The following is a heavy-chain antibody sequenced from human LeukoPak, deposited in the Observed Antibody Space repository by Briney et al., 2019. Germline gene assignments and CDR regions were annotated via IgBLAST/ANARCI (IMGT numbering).Heavy chain of an antibody. D-gene: IGHD3-10*01. Sequence: SVKVSCKASGGTFSSYAISWVRQAPGQGLEWMGGIIPIFGTANYAQKFQGRVTITADKSTSTAYMELSRLRSDDTAVYYCARVRDLWFGDFDYWGQGTLVTVSS. CDR1: GGTFSSYA. CDR3: ARVRDLWFGDFDY. CDR2: IIPIFGTA. J-gene: IGHJ4*01. V-gene: IGHV1-69*06.